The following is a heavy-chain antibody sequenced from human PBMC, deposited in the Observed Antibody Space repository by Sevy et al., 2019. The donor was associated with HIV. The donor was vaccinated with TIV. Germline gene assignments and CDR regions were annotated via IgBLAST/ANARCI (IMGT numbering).Heavy chain of an antibody. CDR3: ARGANNLYN. J-gene: IGHJ4*02. D-gene: IGHD3-10*01. Sequence: GGSLRPSVAASGFTFSRDGRTWFRQAPGKGREWGAKIKADGSETYSVDSVKGRFSISRDNAKNALYLQMNSLRAEDTAVYYCARGANNLYNWGQGTLVTVSS. CDR2: IKADGSET. V-gene: IGHV3-7*01. CDR1: GFTFSRDG.